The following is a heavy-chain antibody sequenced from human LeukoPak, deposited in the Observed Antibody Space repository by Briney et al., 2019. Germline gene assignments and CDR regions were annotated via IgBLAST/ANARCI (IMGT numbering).Heavy chain of an antibody. V-gene: IGHV3-30*04. CDR2: ISYDGSNK. Sequence: GGSLRLSCAASGFTFSSYAMHWVRQAPGKGLEWVAVISYDGSNKYYADSVKGRFTISRDNSKNTLYPQMNSLRAEDTAVYYCARDRTSTISVFDYWGQGTLVTVSS. J-gene: IGHJ4*02. CDR1: GFTFSSYA. D-gene: IGHD5/OR15-5a*01. CDR3: ARDRTSTISVFDY.